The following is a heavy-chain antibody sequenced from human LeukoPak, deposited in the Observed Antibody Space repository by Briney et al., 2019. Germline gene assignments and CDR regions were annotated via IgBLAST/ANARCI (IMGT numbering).Heavy chain of an antibody. CDR3: ARDIDRVFNWFDP. CDR1: GYIFTSFA. D-gene: IGHD6-13*01. CDR2: INAGNGNT. V-gene: IGHV1-3*01. Sequence: APVKVSCKASGYIFTSFAMHWVRQAPGQRLEWMGWINAGNGNTKYSQKFQGRVTITRDTSASTVYMELSSLRSEDTAVYYCARDIDRVFNWFDPWGQGTLVTVSS. J-gene: IGHJ5*02.